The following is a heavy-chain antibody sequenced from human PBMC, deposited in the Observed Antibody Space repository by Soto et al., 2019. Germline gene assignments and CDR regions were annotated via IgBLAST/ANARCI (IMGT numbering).Heavy chain of an antibody. CDR3: ARDRGNYYDSSGYYYLLDY. D-gene: IGHD3-22*01. CDR2: IIPIFGTA. Sequence: VKVSCKASGGTFSSYAISWVRQAPGQGLEWMGGIIPIFGTANYAQKFQGRVTITADESTSTAYMELSSLRSEDTAVYYCARDRGNYYDSSGYYYLLDYWGQGTLVTVSS. CDR1: GGTFSSYA. J-gene: IGHJ4*02. V-gene: IGHV1-69*13.